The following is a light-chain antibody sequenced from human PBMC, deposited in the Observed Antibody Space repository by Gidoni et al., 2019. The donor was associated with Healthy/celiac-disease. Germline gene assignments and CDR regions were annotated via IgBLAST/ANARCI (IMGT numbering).Light chain of an antibody. CDR2: DAS. J-gene: IGKJ4*01. V-gene: IGKV3-11*01. Sequence: EIVLTQSPATLSLSPGERATLSCRASQSVSSYLAWYQQKPGQAPRLLIYDASNRATGIPARFSGSGSGTDFTLTISSLEPEDWAVYYCQQRSNWPPEVTFGGGTKVEI. CDR1: QSVSSY. CDR3: QQRSNWPPEVT.